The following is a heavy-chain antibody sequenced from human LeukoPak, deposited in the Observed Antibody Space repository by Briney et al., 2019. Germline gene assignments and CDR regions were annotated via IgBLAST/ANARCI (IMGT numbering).Heavy chain of an antibody. Sequence: SETLSLTCTVSGGSISSGGYYWSWIRQPPGKGLEWIGYIYYSGSTNYNPSLKSRVTISVDTSKNQFSLKLSSVTAADTAVYYCARLLVGAEDYFDYWGQGTLVTVSS. V-gene: IGHV4-61*08. CDR3: ARLLVGAEDYFDY. CDR2: IYYSGST. CDR1: GGSISSGGYY. D-gene: IGHD1-26*01. J-gene: IGHJ4*02.